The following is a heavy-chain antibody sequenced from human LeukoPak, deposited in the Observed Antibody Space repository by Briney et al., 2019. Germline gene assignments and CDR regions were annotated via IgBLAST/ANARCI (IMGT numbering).Heavy chain of an antibody. V-gene: IGHV3-53*01. D-gene: IGHD2-8*01. CDR3: ARDRRRLRGQNGDGDAFDI. CDR1: GFSVGGNY. CDR2: FYIDGRA. J-gene: IGHJ3*02. Sequence: GGSLRLSCTASGFSVGGNYISWVRQAPGKGLEWVSIFYIDGRAFHAASVKGRFTMSRDISKNSVDLQMNSLRAEDTAVYFCARDRRRLRGQNGDGDAFDIWGQGTRVTVSS.